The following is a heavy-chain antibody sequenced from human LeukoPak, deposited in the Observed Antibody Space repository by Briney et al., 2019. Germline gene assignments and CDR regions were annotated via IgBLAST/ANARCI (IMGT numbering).Heavy chain of an antibody. V-gene: IGHV3-21*01. CDR2: ISTGSSYI. Sequence: GGSLRLSCAASGFTFSSYSMNWVRQAPGKGLEWVSSISTGSSYIYYTDSAKGRFTISRGNAKNSLYLQMNSLRAEDTAVYYCARRGIAVAGPFDYWGQGILVTVSS. J-gene: IGHJ4*02. CDR3: ARRGIAVAGPFDY. CDR1: GFTFSSYS. D-gene: IGHD6-19*01.